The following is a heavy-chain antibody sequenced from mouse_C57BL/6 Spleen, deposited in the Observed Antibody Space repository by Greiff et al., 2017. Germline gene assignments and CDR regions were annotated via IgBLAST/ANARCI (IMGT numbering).Heavy chain of an antibody. CDR2: INPSNGGT. D-gene: IGHD1-1*01. V-gene: IGHV1-53*01. CDR1: GYTFTSYW. J-gene: IGHJ1*03. CDR3: ASTSSPWYFDV. Sequence: QVQLQQPGTELVKPGASVKLSCKASGYTFTSYWMHWVKQRPGQGLEWIGNINPSNGGTNYNEKFKSKATLTVDKSSSTAYMPRSSLTSEDSAVYYFASTSSPWYFDVWGTGTTVTVSS.